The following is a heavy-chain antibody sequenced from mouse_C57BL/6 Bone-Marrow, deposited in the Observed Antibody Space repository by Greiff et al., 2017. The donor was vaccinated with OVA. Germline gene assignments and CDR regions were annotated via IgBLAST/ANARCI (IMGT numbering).Heavy chain of an antibody. D-gene: IGHD1-1*01. CDR1: GFNIKDDY. V-gene: IGHV14-4*01. CDR2: IDPENGDT. CDR3: TTGTTVMDY. Sequence: VQLQQSGAELVRPGASVKLSCTASGFNIKDDYMHWVKQRPEQGLEWIGWIDPENGDTEYASKFQGKAPITADTSSNTAYLQLSSLTSEDTAVYYCTTGTTVMDYWGQGTSVTVSS. J-gene: IGHJ4*01.